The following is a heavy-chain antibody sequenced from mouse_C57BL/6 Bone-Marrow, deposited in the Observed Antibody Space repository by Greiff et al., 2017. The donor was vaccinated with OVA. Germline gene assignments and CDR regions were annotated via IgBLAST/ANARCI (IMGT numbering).Heavy chain of an antibody. CDR1: GYTFTSYW. CDR2: IHPNSGST. D-gene: IGHD1-1*01. CDR3: ARWGYYGSSYSPAWFAY. J-gene: IGHJ3*01. V-gene: IGHV1-64*01. Sequence: QVQLQQPGAELVKPGASVKLSCKASGYTFTSYWMHWVKQRPGQGLEWIGMIHPNSGSTNYNEKFKRKATLTVDKSSSTAYMQLSSLTSEDSAVYYCARWGYYGSSYSPAWFAYWGQGTLVTVSA.